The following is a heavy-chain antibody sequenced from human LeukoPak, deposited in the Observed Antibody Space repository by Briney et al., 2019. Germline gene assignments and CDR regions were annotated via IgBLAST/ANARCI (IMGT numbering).Heavy chain of an antibody. V-gene: IGHV1-24*01. CDR1: GYTLTELS. CDR2: FDPEDGET. CDR3: ATVFFSGSYYFDY. J-gene: IGHJ4*02. Sequence: ASVKVSCKVSGYTLTELSMHWVRQAPGKGLEWMGGFDPEDGETIYAQKFQGRVTMTEDTSTDTTYMELSSLRSEDTAVYYCATVFFSGSYYFDYWGQGTLVTVSS. D-gene: IGHD1-26*01.